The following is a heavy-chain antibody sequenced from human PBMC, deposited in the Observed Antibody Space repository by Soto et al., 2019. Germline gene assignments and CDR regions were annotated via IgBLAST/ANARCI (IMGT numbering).Heavy chain of an antibody. J-gene: IGHJ4*02. D-gene: IGHD3-9*01. CDR1: GGTFSSYT. V-gene: IGHV1-69*08. CDR2: IIPILGIA. CDR3: ARDPPEFLTGPDADY. Sequence: QVQLVQSGAEVKKPGSSVKVSCKASGGTFSSYTISWVRQAPGQGLEWMGRIIPILGIANYAQKFQGRVTITADKSTSTAYMELSSLRSEDTAVYYCARDPPEFLTGPDADYWGQGTLVTVSS.